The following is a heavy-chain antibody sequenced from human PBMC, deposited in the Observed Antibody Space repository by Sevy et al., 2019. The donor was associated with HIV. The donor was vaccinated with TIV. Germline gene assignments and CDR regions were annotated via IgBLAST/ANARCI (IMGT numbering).Heavy chain of an antibody. Sequence: GGSLRLSCAASGFTFSTYTMSWVRPAPGKGLEWVSAISGSAGSTYYADLVQGRFTISRDKSKNTLYPQMNSLRAEDTAVYYCAKGDRTFYGLDVWGQGTTVTVSS. J-gene: IGHJ6*02. CDR3: AKGDRTFYGLDV. D-gene: IGHD2-15*01. CDR1: GFTFSTYT. V-gene: IGHV3-23*01. CDR2: ISGSAGST.